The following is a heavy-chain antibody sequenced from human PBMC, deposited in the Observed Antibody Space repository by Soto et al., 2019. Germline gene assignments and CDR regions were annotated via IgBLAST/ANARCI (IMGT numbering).Heavy chain of an antibody. J-gene: IGHJ4*02. V-gene: IGHV1-3*01. CDR1: GYTFTSYA. Sequence: QVQLVQSGAEVKKPGASVKVSCKASGYTFTSYAMHWVRQAPGQRLEWMGWINAGNGNTKYSQKFQGRVTITRDTTASTTYMEQSSRRTEDTAVDYYATGPYSNGPFDYWGQGTLVTVSS. CDR3: ATGPYSNGPFDY. D-gene: IGHD4-4*01. CDR2: INAGNGNT.